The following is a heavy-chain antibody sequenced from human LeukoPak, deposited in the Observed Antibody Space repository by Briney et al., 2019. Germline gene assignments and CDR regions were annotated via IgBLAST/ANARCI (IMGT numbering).Heavy chain of an antibody. CDR1: GGSISSYY. V-gene: IGHV4-4*07. Sequence: SETLSLTCTVSGGSISSYYWSWIRQPAGKGLEWIGYIYTSGSTNYNPSLKSRVTMSVDTSKNQFFLTLSSLTAADTAVYYCARPLRGNVGAFDIWGQGTMVIVSS. CDR3: ARPLRGNVGAFDI. CDR2: IYTSGST. J-gene: IGHJ3*02. D-gene: IGHD1-1*01.